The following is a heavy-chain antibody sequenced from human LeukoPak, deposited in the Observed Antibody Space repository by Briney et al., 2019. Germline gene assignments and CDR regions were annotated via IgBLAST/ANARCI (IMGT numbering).Heavy chain of an antibody. D-gene: IGHD1-26*01. Sequence: ASVKVSCKASGYTFTSYGISWVRQAPGQGLEWMGWISAYNGNTNSAQKLQGRVTMTTDTSTSTAYMELMSLKSDDTAVYYCARDLRDSGSYYYYYYGMDVWGQGTTVTVSS. CDR2: ISAYNGNT. V-gene: IGHV1-18*01. J-gene: IGHJ6*02. CDR1: GYTFTSYG. CDR3: ARDLRDSGSYYYYYYGMDV.